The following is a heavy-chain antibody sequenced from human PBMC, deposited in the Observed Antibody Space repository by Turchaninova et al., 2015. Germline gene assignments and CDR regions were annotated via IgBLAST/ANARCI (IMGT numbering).Heavy chain of an antibody. D-gene: IGHD3-9*01. CDR1: GYTFINYD. J-gene: IGHJ4*02. CDR2: MNPNSGNR. Sequence: QVQLVQSGAEVKKPGASVKVSCKASGYTFINYDVNWVRKATGQGLEWMGWMNPNSGNRGFAQKFQGRVIRTRDTSISTAYMELSSLRSEDTAMYYCARVTGASDSWGQGTLVTVSS. CDR3: ARVTGASDS. V-gene: IGHV1-8*03.